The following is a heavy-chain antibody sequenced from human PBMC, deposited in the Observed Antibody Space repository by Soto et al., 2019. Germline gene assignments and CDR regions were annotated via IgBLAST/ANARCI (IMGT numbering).Heavy chain of an antibody. CDR3: ARSRVPTYYDFWSGYGYYYGMDV. D-gene: IGHD3-3*01. V-gene: IGHV3-30-3*01. CDR1: GFTFSSYA. CDR2: ISYDGSNK. Sequence: GGSLRLSCAASGFTFSSYAMHWVRQAPGKGLEWVAVISYDGSNKYYADSVKGRFTISRDNSKNTLYLQMNSLRAEDTAVYYCARSRVPTYYDFWSGYGYYYGMDVWGQGT. J-gene: IGHJ6*02.